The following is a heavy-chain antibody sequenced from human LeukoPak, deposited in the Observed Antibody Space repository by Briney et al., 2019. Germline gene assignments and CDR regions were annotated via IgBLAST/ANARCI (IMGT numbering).Heavy chain of an antibody. CDR3: ASGSSYYYFDY. D-gene: IGHD6-13*01. V-gene: IGHV5-51*01. CDR2: IYPADSDT. CDR1: GYIFTNYW. J-gene: IGHJ4*02. Sequence: GESLKISCQVSGYIFTNYWIGWVRQMPGKGLESMGIIYPADSDTRYSPSFQGQVTISADKSISTAYLQWSSLKASDTTIYYCASGSSYYYFDYWGQGTLVTVSS.